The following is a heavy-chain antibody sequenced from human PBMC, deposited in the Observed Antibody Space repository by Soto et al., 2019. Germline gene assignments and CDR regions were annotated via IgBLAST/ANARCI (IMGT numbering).Heavy chain of an antibody. CDR1: GFSFTNYA. CDR3: AKESLPEHYGDTLFDY. Sequence: GGSLRLSCAASGFSFTNYALSWVRQAPGKGLEWVSTLSAGGRAYYAASVQGRFTIARDSSQNTVHLQISNLRPEDTAVYYCAKESLPEHYGDTLFDYWGQGTRVTVSS. CDR2: LSAGGRA. V-gene: IGHV3-23*01. J-gene: IGHJ4*02. D-gene: IGHD4-17*01.